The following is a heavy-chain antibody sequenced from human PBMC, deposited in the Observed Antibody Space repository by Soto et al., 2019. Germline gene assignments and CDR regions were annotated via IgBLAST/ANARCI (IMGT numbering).Heavy chain of an antibody. CDR3: ARDYTPTVTHAPGPSRY. CDR1: GFTFSSYA. Sequence: QVQLVESGGGVVQPGRSLRLSCAASGFTFSSYAMHWVRQAPGKGLEWVAVISYDGSNKYYADSVKGRFTISRDNSKNTLYLQMNGLRSEDTAVYYCARDYTPTVTHAPGPSRYWGQGTLVTVSS. J-gene: IGHJ4*02. CDR2: ISYDGSNK. V-gene: IGHV3-30-3*01. D-gene: IGHD4-17*01.